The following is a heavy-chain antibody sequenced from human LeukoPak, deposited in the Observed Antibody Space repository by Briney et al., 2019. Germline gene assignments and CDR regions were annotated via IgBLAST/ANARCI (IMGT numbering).Heavy chain of an antibody. Sequence: PSETLSLTCAVYGGSFSGYYWSWIRQPPGKVLEWIGEINHSGSTNYNPSLKSRVTISVDTSKNQFSLKLSSVTAADTAVYYCAREAVGSGSYDYWGHGTLVTVSS. V-gene: IGHV4-34*01. CDR2: INHSGST. CDR1: GGSFSGYY. D-gene: IGHD3-10*01. CDR3: AREAVGSGSYDY. J-gene: IGHJ4*01.